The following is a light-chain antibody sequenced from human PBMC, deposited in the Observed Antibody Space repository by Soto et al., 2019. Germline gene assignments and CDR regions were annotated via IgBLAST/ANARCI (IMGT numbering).Light chain of an antibody. CDR1: SSDVGAYNY. CDR3: SSYAISDTYV. V-gene: IGLV2-14*01. J-gene: IGLJ1*01. Sequence: QSALTRPASVSGSPGQSITISCTGTSSDVGAYNYVSWYQQHPGKAPKLMIYDVNNRPSGVSNRFSGSKSGNTASLTISGLQAEDEADYYCSSYAISDTYVFGTGTKLTVL. CDR2: DVN.